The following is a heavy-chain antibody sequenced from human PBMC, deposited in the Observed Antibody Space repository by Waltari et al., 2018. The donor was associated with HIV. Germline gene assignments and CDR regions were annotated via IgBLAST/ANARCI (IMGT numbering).Heavy chain of an antibody. D-gene: IGHD1-1*01. J-gene: IGHJ4*02. CDR3: TTSAIGNIFDN. V-gene: IGHV3-72*01. CDR1: GLAFSDYH. Sequence: EVQLVESGGGLVQPGGSLRLSCAASGLAFSDYHMDWVRQAPGKGLEWVGHIRNKPSSYTTEYAASVKGRFSISRDDSRNSLYLQMNSLKTEDTAVYYCTTSAIGNIFDNWGQGTLVTVSS. CDR2: IRNKPSSYTT.